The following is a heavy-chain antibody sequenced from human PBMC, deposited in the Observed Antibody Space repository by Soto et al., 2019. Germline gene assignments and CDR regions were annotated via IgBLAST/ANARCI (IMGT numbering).Heavy chain of an antibody. Sequence: SEPLSLTCIVSGGSISSSSYYWGWIRQPPGKGLEWIGSIYYSGSTYYNPSLKSRVTISVDTSKNQFSLKLSSVTAADTAVFYGWRNRAIDWVVTWGQGTLVTVFS. CDR2: IYYSGST. CDR3: WRNRAIDWVVT. CDR1: GGSISSSSYY. J-gene: IGHJ4*02. D-gene: IGHD3-9*01. V-gene: IGHV4-39*01.